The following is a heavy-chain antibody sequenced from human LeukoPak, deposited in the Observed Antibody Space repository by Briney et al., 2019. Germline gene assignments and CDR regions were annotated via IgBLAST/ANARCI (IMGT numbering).Heavy chain of an antibody. Sequence: PGRSLRLSCAASGFTFSSYGMHWVRQAPGKGLEWVAVISYDGSNKYYADSVKGRFTISRDNSKNTLYLQMNSLRAEDTAVYYCAKDLGPGGDYVDYYGMDVWGQGTTVTVSS. CDR2: ISYDGSNK. CDR1: GFTFSSYG. J-gene: IGHJ6*02. CDR3: AKDLGPGGDYVDYYGMDV. V-gene: IGHV3-30*18. D-gene: IGHD4-17*01.